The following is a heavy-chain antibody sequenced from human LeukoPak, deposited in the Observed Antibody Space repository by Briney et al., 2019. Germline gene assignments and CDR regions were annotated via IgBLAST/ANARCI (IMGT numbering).Heavy chain of an antibody. D-gene: IGHD3-3*01. CDR3: ARIWGGLDYYYYYMDV. V-gene: IGHV3-48*01. CDR2: ISSSSSTI. Sequence: GGSLRLSCAASGFTFSSYSMNWVRQAPGKGLEWVSYISSSSSTIYYADSVKGRFTISRDNAKNSLYLQMNSLRAEDTAVYYCARIWGGLDYYYYYMDVWGKGTTVTVSS. CDR1: GFTFSSYS. J-gene: IGHJ6*03.